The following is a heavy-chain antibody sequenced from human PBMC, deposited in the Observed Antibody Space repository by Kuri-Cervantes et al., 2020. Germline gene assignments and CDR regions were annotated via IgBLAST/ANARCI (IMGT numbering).Heavy chain of an antibody. D-gene: IGHD2-15*01. J-gene: IGHJ6*03. CDR2: IYYSGST. Sequence: SETLSLTCTVSGGSVSSGGYLWSWIRQPPGKGLEWTGNIYYSGSTNYKSSLKSRVTISVDTSKNQFSLKLSSVTAADTAVYYCARSGGSPKNYYYYMDVWGKGTTVTVSS. V-gene: IGHV4-61*08. CDR1: GGSVSSGGYL. CDR3: ARSGGSPKNYYYYMDV.